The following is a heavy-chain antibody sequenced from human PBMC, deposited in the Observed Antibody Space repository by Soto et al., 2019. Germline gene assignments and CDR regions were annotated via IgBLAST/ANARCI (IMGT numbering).Heavy chain of an antibody. V-gene: IGHV3-49*03. CDR2: IRSKAYGGTT. CDR1: GFTFGDYA. CDR3: VRWIAARPPYYYGMDV. D-gene: IGHD6-6*01. J-gene: IGHJ6*02. Sequence: GGSLRLSCTASGFTFGDYAMSWFRQAPGKGLEWVGFIRSKAYGGTTEYAASVKGRFTISRDDSKSIAYLQMNSLKTEDTAVYYCVRWIAARPPYYYGMDVWGQGTTVTVSS.